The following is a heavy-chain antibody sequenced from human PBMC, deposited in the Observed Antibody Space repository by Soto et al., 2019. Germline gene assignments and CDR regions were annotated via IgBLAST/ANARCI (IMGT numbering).Heavy chain of an antibody. J-gene: IGHJ4*02. CDR3: AAESCYESNGTKGRID. CDR1: GYTFTSYY. Sequence: ASVKVSCKASGYTFTSYYMHWVRQAPGQGLEWMGIINPSGGSTSYAQKFQGRVTMTRDTSTSTVYMELSSLRSEDTAVYYCAAESCYESNGTKGRIDWGQGTLVTVSS. CDR2: INPSGGST. V-gene: IGHV1-46*01. D-gene: IGHD3-22*01.